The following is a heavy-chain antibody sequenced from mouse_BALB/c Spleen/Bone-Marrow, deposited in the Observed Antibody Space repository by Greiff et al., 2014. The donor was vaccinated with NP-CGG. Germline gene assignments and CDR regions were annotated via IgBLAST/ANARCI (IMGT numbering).Heavy chain of an antibody. J-gene: IGHJ3*01. CDR1: GFNIKDTY. D-gene: IGHD1-1*01. CDR3: AAYYYGSSQFAY. V-gene: IGHV14-3*02. CDR2: IDPANGNT. Sequence: VQLQQSGAELVKPGASVKLSCTASGFNIKDTYMHWVKQRPEQGLEWIGRIDPANGNTKYDPKFQGKATITADTSSNTAHLQLSSLTSEDTAVYYCAAYYYGSSQFAYWGQGTLVTVSA.